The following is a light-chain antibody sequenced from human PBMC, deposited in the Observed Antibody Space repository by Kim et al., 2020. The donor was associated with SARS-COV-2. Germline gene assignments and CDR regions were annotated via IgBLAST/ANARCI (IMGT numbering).Light chain of an antibody. V-gene: IGKV3-15*01. J-gene: IGKJ4*01. CDR3: QQYNSWPLT. CDR1: QTISNN. CDR2: AAS. Sequence: VSPEERAALSCRATQTISNNLAWYQQKPGRPPRLLIYAASTRATGIPAWFSGSGSGTEFTLTISSLQSEDFAVYYCQQYNSWPLTFGGGTKVDIK.